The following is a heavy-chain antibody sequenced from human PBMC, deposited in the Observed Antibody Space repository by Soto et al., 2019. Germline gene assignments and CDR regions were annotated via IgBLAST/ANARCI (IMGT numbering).Heavy chain of an antibody. Sequence: GGSLRLSCAASGFTFSSYWMSWVRQAPGKGLGWVANIKQDGSEKYYVDSVKGRFTISRDNAKNSLYLQMNSLRAEDTAMYYCARGRLLVDAFDILGHGTMFTVSS. V-gene: IGHV3-7*01. D-gene: IGHD6-13*01. CDR1: GFTFSSYW. CDR3: ARGRLLVDAFDI. J-gene: IGHJ3*02. CDR2: IKQDGSEK.